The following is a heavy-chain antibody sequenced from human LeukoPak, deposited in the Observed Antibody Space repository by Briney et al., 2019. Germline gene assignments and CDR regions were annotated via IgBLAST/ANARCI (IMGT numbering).Heavy chain of an antibody. CDR3: ARRRYYDSSGYYYDLDY. CDR1: GYSFTSYW. CDR2: IDPSDSYT. V-gene: IGHV5-10-1*01. Sequence: GESLKISCKGSGYSFTSYWISWVRQMPGKGLEWMGRIDPSDSYTNYSPSFQGHVTISADKSISTAYLQWSSLKASDTAMYYCARRRYYDSSGYYYDLDYWGQGTLVTASS. J-gene: IGHJ4*02. D-gene: IGHD3-22*01.